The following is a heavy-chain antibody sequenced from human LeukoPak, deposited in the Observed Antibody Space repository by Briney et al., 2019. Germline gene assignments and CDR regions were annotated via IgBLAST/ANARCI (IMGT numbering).Heavy chain of an antibody. J-gene: IGHJ4*02. CDR2: ISAYNGNT. V-gene: IGHV1-18*01. D-gene: IGHD3-10*01. Sequence: ASVKVSCKTSAYTFSNYGFNSVRQAPGQGLEWMGWISAYNGNTKYAQRFQGRFTMTTDTSTSTAYMELRSLTSDDTAVYYCARDLDGSGSYYTDYWGQGTLVTVSS. CDR1: AYTFSNYG. CDR3: ARDLDGSGSYYTDY.